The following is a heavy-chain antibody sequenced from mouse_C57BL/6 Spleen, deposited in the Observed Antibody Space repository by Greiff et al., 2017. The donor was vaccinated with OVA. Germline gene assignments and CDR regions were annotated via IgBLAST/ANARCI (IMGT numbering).Heavy chain of an antibody. J-gene: IGHJ2*01. D-gene: IGHD1-1*01. Sequence: VKLMESGAELVKPGASVKISCKASGYAFSSYWMNWVKQGPGKGLEWIGQIYPGDGDTNYNGKFKGKATLTADKSSSTAYMQLSSLTSEDSAVYFLARRFGIGSSYDFDYWGQGTTLTGSS. CDR2: IYPGDGDT. V-gene: IGHV1-80*01. CDR1: GYAFSSYW. CDR3: ARRFGIGSSYDFDY.